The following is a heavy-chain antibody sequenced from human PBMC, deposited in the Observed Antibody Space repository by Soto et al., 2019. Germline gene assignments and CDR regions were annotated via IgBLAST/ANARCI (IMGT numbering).Heavy chain of an antibody. V-gene: IGHV3-43*02. D-gene: IGHD3-22*01. CDR2: ISGDGGST. CDR1: GFTFDDYA. J-gene: IGHJ5*02. CDR3: AKDYYDSSGYHYVGEAFGS. Sequence: GGSLRLSCAASGFTFDDYAMHWVRQAPGKGLEWVSLISGDGGSTYYADSVKVRFTISRDNSKNSLYLQMNSLRNEDTALYYCAKDYYDSSGYHYVGEAFGSWGQGTLVTVSS.